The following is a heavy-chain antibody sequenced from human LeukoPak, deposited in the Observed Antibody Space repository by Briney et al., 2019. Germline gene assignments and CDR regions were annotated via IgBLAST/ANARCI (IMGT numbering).Heavy chain of an antibody. CDR3: AASTERGTFSFDY. V-gene: IGHV3-30*03. D-gene: IGHD1-1*01. CDR1: GFTFSSYG. CDR2: ISYDGSNK. Sequence: GGSLRLSCAASGFTFSSYGMHRVRQAPGKGLEWVAVISYDGSNKYYADSVKGRFTISRDNSKNTLYLQMNSLRAEDTAVYYCAASTERGTFSFDYWGQGILVTVSS. J-gene: IGHJ4*02.